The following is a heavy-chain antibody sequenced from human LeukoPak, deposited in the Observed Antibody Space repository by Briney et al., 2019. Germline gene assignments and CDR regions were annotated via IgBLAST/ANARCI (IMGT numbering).Heavy chain of an antibody. V-gene: IGHV1-2*02. J-gene: IGHJ6*02. Sequence: ASVKVSCKASGYTFTGYYMHWVRQAPGQGLEWMGWINPNSGGTNYAQKFQGRVTMTRDTSISTAYMELSRLRSDDTAVYYCARGGNRREYHYYYGMDVWGQGTTVTVSS. CDR2: INPNSGGT. D-gene: IGHD2-15*01. CDR1: GYTFTGYY. CDR3: ARGGNRREYHYYYGMDV.